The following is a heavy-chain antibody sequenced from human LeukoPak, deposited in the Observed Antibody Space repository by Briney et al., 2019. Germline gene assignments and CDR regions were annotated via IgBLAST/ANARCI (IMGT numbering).Heavy chain of an antibody. Sequence: GGSLRLSCAASGFTFSGSAMHWIRQASGKGLEWVGRIRSKANSYATAYAASVKGRFTISRDDSKNTAYLQMNSLKTEDTAVYYCTRRGVVVVTGDQLQDYWGQGTLVTVSS. D-gene: IGHD2-21*02. CDR2: IRSKANSYAT. CDR3: TRRGVVVVTGDQLQDY. J-gene: IGHJ4*02. CDR1: GFTFSGSA. V-gene: IGHV3-73*01.